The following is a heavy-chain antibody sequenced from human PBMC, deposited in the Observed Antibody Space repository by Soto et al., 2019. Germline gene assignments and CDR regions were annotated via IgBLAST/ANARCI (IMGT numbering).Heavy chain of an antibody. CDR2: ISAYNGNT. V-gene: IGHV1-18*01. D-gene: IGHD4-17*01. CDR3: AREGATVTTWRTWFDP. J-gene: IGHJ5*02. Sequence: ASVKVSCKASGYTFTSYGISWVRQAPGQGLEWMGWISAYNGNTNYAQKLQGRVTMTTDTSTSTAYMELRSLRSDDTAVYYCAREGATVTTWRTWFDPWGQGTLVTVSS. CDR1: GYTFTSYG.